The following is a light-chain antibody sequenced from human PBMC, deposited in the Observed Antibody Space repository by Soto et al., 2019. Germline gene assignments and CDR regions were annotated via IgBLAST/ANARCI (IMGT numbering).Light chain of an antibody. CDR1: QGISSY. Sequence: TQSPSSFSASTGDRVTITCRASQGISSYLAWYQQKPGQAPRFLIYDASTRATGIPDRFSGSGSGTDFILTITRLEPEDFAVYYCQLYGSSPTFGQGTKVDIK. CDR2: DAS. J-gene: IGKJ1*01. V-gene: IGKV3-20*01. CDR3: QLYGSSPT.